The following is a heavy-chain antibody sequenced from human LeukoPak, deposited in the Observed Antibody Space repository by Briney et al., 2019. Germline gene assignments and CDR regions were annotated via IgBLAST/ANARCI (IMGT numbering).Heavy chain of an antibody. J-gene: IGHJ5*02. Sequence: ASVKVSCKASGGTFSSYGISWVRQSPGQGLEWMGWISAYSGNTNYAQKLQGRVTMTTDTSTSTAYMELRSLRSDDTALYYCARDSFYDGSGYYYEGGFDPWGQGTLVTVSS. D-gene: IGHD3-22*01. CDR3: ARDSFYDGSGYYYEGGFDP. CDR1: GGTFSSYG. V-gene: IGHV1-18*01. CDR2: ISAYSGNT.